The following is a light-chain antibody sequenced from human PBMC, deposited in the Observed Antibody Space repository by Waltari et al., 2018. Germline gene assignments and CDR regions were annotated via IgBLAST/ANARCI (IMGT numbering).Light chain of an antibody. J-gene: IGKJ1*01. CDR3: MEALQSWT. CDR2: LGS. CDR1: QSLLHSNGYNY. Sequence: DIVMTLSPLSLPVTPGEPASISCRSSQSLLHSNGYNYLDWYLQKPGQSPQLLIYLGSNRASGVPDRFSGSGSGTDFTLKISRVEAEDVGVYYCMEALQSWTFGQGTKVEIK. V-gene: IGKV2-28*01.